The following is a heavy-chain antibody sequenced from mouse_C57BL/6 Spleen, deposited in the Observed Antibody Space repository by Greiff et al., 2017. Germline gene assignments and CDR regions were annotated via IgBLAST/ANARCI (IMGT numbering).Heavy chain of an antibody. Sequence: QVQLKESGPGLVQPSQSLSITCTVSGFSLTSYGVHWVRQSPGKGLEWLGVIWRGGSTDYNAAFMSRLSITKDNSKSQVFFKMNSLQADDTAIYYCAKNGGYDAHWYFDVWGTGTTVTVSS. CDR1: GFSLTSYG. CDR2: IWRGGST. J-gene: IGHJ1*03. V-gene: IGHV2-5*01. CDR3: AKNGGYDAHWYFDV. D-gene: IGHD2-2*01.